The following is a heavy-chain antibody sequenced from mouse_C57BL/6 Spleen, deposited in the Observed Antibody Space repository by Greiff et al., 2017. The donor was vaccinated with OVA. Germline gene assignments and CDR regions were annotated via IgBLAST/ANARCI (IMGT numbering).Heavy chain of an antibody. J-gene: IGHJ4*01. CDR1: GFTFSSYA. Sequence: EVKLVESGEGLVKPGGSLKLSCAASGFTFSSYAMSWVRQTPEKRLEWVAYISSGGGYIYYADTVKGRFTISRDNARNTLYLQMRSLKSEDTAMYYCTRNLPYGVYYAMDYWGQGTSVTVSS. CDR3: TRNLPYGVYYAMDY. CDR2: ISSGGGYI. D-gene: IGHD1-1*01. V-gene: IGHV5-9-1*02.